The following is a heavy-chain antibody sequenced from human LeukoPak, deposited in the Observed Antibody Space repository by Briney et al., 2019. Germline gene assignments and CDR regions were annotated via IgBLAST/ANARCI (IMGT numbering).Heavy chain of an antibody. CDR2: IYPGDSDT. D-gene: IGHD3-22*01. V-gene: IGHV5-51*01. CDR3: ARHYYDSNGYYYVDY. J-gene: IGHJ4*02. CDR1: GYSFTSYW. Sequence: RGESLKISCKGSGYSFTSYWIGWVRQMPGKGLEWMGIIYPGDSDTTYSPSFQGQVTISADKSISTAYLQWSSLKASDTAMYYCARHYYDSNGYYYVDYWGQGTLVTVSS.